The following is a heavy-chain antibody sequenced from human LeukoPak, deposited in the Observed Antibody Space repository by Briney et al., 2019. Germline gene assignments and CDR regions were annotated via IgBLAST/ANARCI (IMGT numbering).Heavy chain of an antibody. D-gene: IGHD1-26*01. CDR3: ARVPPPPPIVGATWYYFDY. CDR2: IYYSGST. Sequence: SETLSLTCAVYGGSFSGYYWSWIRQPPGKGLEWIGSIYYSGSTYYNPSLKSRVTISVDTSKNQFSLKLSSVTAADTAVYYCARVPPPPPIVGATWYYFDYWGQGTLVTVSS. CDR1: GGSFSGYY. J-gene: IGHJ4*02. V-gene: IGHV4-34*01.